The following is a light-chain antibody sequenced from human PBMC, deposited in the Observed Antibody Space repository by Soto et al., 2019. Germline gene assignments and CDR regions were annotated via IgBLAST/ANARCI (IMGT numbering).Light chain of an antibody. CDR3: LQDYDYPYT. Sequence: AIQMAQSPSSLSASVGDRVTITCRASQGIRDDLAWYQQKPGKAPKLLIYAASNLQSGVPSRFSGSGSGTDFPLIISSLQPEDFATYYCLQDYDYPYTFGQGTKLEIK. CDR1: QGIRDD. V-gene: IGKV1-6*01. J-gene: IGKJ2*01. CDR2: AAS.